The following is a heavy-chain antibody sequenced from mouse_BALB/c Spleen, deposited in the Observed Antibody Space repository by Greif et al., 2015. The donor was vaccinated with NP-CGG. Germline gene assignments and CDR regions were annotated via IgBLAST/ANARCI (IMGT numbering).Heavy chain of an antibody. D-gene: IGHD1-1*01. CDR1: GFNIKDTY. Sequence: VQLQQSGAELVKPGASVKLSCTASGFNIKDTYMHWVKQRPEQGLEWIGRIDPANGNTKYDPKFQGKATITADTSSNTAYLQLSGLTSEDTAVYYCARGYGSRGYFDVWGAGTTVTVSS. CDR3: ARGYGSRGYFDV. V-gene: IGHV14-3*02. CDR2: IDPANGNT. J-gene: IGHJ1*01.